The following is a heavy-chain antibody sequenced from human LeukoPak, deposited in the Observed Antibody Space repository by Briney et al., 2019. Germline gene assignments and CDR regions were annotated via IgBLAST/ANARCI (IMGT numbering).Heavy chain of an antibody. J-gene: IGHJ4*02. D-gene: IGHD3-10*01. CDR3: ARASGPFDY. V-gene: IGHV3-7*02. CDR2: VNKEGTEK. Sequence: GGSLRLSWAASGXNFSDSRVTWVRQAPGTGLEWVANVNKEGTEKHFLDSVEGRFTISRDNAKKSLYLQMSSLRPEDTAVYYCARASGPFDYWGQGTLVTVSS. CDR1: GXNFSDSR.